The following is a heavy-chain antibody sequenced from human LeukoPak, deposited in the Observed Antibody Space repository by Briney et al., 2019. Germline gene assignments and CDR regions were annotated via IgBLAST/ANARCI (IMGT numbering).Heavy chain of an antibody. CDR1: GFTFNNYG. CDR2: ISYDGSNK. D-gene: IGHD6-19*01. CDR3: AKTDPSSGWYGFDY. Sequence: PGGSLRLSCAASGFTFNNYGMHWVRQAPGKGLEWVAIISYDGSNKHYADSVEGRFTISRDNSKNMVFLQMNSLTAEDTAVYYCAKTDPSSGWYGFDYWGQGTLVTVSS. V-gene: IGHV3-30*18. J-gene: IGHJ4*02.